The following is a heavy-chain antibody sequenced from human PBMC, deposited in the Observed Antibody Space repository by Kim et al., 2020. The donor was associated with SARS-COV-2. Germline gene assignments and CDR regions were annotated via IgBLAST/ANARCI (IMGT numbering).Heavy chain of an antibody. D-gene: IGHD6-13*01. V-gene: IGHV3-21*01. CDR2: ISSSSSYI. Sequence: GGSLRLSCAASGFTFSSYSMNWVRQAPGKGLEWVSSISSSSSYIYYADSVKGRFTISRDNAKNSLYLQMNSLRAEDTAVYYCARAKRIAAAGTEYWGQGTLVTVSS. CDR1: GFTFSSYS. CDR3: ARAKRIAAAGTEY. J-gene: IGHJ4*02.